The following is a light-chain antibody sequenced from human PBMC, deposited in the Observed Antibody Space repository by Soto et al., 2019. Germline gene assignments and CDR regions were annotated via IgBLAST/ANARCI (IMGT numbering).Light chain of an antibody. J-gene: IGLJ1*01. CDR2: EVS. CDR1: SSEVGGYDF. CDR3: NSYADTNNYV. Sequence: QSALTQPPSASGSPGQSVTISCTGTSSEVGGYDFVSWYQHHPGKAPKLILYEVSKRPSGVPDRFSGSKSGNTASLTVSGLQAEDEANYFCNSYADTNNYVFGTGTKVTVL. V-gene: IGLV2-8*01.